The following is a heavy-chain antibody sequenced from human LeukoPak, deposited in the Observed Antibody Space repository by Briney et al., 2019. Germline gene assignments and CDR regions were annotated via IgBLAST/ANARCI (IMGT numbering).Heavy chain of an antibody. CDR3: ARTSHESVLYWSDP. V-gene: IGHV1-18*01. J-gene: IGHJ5*02. D-gene: IGHD3-16*01. CDR1: GYTFTTYG. CDR2: ISGYNGNT. Sequence: GASVKVSCEASGYTFTTYGNGWVRQAPGQGLEWMGWISGYNGNTNYAQKFQGRVTMTTDTSTSTAYMELRSLRSDDTAVYYCARTSHESVLYWSDPWGQGTLVNVSS.